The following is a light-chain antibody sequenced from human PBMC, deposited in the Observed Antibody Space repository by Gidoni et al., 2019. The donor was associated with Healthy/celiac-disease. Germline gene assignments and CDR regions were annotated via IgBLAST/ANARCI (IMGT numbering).Light chain of an antibody. CDR1: QSISSY. CDR3: QQSYSTPRT. CDR2: AAS. J-gene: IGKJ4*01. Sequence: DIQITQSPSSLSASVGDRVTITCRASQSISSYLNWYQQKPGKAPKLLIYAASILQSGVPSRFSGSGSGTDFTFTISSLQPEDFATYYCQQSYSTPRTFGGGTKVEIK. V-gene: IGKV1-39*01.